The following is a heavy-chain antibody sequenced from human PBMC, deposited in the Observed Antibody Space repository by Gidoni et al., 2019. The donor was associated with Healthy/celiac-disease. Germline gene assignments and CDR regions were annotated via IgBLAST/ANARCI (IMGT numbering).Heavy chain of an antibody. Sequence: QVQLVESGGGVVQPGRSLRLSCAASGFTFSSYGMHWVRQAPGKGLEWVAVISYDGSNKYYADSVKGRFTISRDNSKNTLYLQMNSLRAEDTAVYYCAKEPYGGKEGVTLDYWGQGTLVTVSS. CDR2: ISYDGSNK. CDR3: AKEPYGGKEGVTLDY. D-gene: IGHD4-17*01. J-gene: IGHJ4*02. CDR1: GFTFSSYG. V-gene: IGHV3-30*18.